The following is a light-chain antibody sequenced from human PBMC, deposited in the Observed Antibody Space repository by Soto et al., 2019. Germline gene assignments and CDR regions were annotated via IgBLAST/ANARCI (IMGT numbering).Light chain of an antibody. Sequence: QSVLTQPRSVSGSPGQSVTISCTGTGSDVGGYDYVSWYQQHPGKAPKLMIYDVTKRPSGVPDRFSGSKSGNTASLTISGLQTEDEADYYCCSYAGSHTWVFGGGTKLTV. CDR1: GSDVGGYDY. J-gene: IGLJ3*02. CDR3: CSYAGSHTWV. CDR2: DVT. V-gene: IGLV2-11*01.